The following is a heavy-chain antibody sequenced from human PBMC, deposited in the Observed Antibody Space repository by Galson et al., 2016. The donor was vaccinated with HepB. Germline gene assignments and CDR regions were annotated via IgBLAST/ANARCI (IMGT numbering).Heavy chain of an antibody. J-gene: IGHJ4*02. D-gene: IGHD2/OR15-2a*01. CDR1: GFTFNKYG. Sequence: SLRLSCAASGFTFNKYGMHWVRQAPGKGLEWVAADSVHGGRKWYADSVKGRFTISRDNPNNMLFLQMSSLRADDTAVYYCAKRHEYCPPVGRSVDYWGQGTLVSVSS. CDR3: AKRHEYCPPVGRSVDY. V-gene: IGHV3-30*18. CDR2: DSVHGGRK.